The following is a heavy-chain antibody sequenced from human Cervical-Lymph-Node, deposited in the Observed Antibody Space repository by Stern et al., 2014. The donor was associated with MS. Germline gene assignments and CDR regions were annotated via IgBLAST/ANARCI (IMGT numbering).Heavy chain of an antibody. Sequence: QVQLQESGPGLVKPSQTLSLTCTVSGASISTDGFYWTWIRQPPGRGLEWIGYIFHRENTYYNASLRGRVTISVDTSKNQFSLKLSSMTAADTAVYYCARDDDYGDFRGSSRWGQGILVTVSS. J-gene: IGHJ1*01. CDR2: IFHRENT. D-gene: IGHD4-17*01. CDR3: ARDDDYGDFRGSSR. V-gene: IGHV4-31*03. CDR1: GASISTDGFY.